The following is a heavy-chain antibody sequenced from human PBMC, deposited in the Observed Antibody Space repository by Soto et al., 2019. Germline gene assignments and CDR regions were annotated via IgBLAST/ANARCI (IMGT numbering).Heavy chain of an antibody. CDR2: ISYDGSNK. D-gene: IGHD3-3*01. J-gene: IGHJ6*02. Sequence: GGSLRLSCAASGFTFSSYAMHWVRQAPGKGLEWVAVISYDGSNKYYADSVKGRFTISRDNSKNTLYLQMNSLRAEDTAVYYCARVGYDFWSGYYANGMDVWGQGTTVTVSS. CDR1: GFTFSSYA. CDR3: ARVGYDFWSGYYANGMDV. V-gene: IGHV3-30-3*01.